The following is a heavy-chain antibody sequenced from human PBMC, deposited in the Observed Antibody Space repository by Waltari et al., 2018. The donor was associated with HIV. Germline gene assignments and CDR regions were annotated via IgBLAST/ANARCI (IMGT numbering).Heavy chain of an antibody. Sequence: QVHLVQSGAEMKKPGASVKVSCKASGYTFLRYGTSWVGQAPVHGLEWMGWISTYNANTNYAQSLQGRVTMTTDTSTTTAYMELRSLTSDDTAVYYCARDGLRYSGTFYSDYWGQGTLVTVSS. V-gene: IGHV1-18*01. CDR3: ARDGLRYSGTFYSDY. J-gene: IGHJ4*02. D-gene: IGHD1-26*01. CDR2: ISTYNANT. CDR1: GYTFLRYG.